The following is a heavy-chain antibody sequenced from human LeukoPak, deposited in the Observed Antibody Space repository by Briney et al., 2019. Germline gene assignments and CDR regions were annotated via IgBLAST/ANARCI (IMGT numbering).Heavy chain of an antibody. D-gene: IGHD2-21*01. CDR1: GGSFSGYY. J-gene: IGHJ6*02. CDR3: ARGTLRGFRALYYYYGMDV. V-gene: IGHV4-34*01. CDR2: INHSGST. Sequence: SETLSLTCAVYGGSFSGYYWSWIRQPPGKGLEWIGEINHSGSTNYNPSLKSRVTISVDTSKNQFSLKLSSVTAADTAVYYCARGTLRGFRALYYYYGMDVWGQGTTVTVSS.